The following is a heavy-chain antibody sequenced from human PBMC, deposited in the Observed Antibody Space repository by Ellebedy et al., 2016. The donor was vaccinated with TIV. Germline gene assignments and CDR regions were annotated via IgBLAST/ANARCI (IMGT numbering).Heavy chain of an antibody. J-gene: IGHJ5*02. CDR3: ARLGSSSSERTGFDP. CDR2: IYYNGRT. D-gene: IGHD6-6*01. CDR1: GTSISSYY. V-gene: IGHV4-39*01. Sequence: SETLSLTCTVSGTSISSYYWSWIRQPPGKGLEWIGSIYYNGRTYYSPSLKSRVTISTDTSKNQFSLKLTSVTAADTAVYYCARLGSSSSERTGFDPWGPGTLVTVSS.